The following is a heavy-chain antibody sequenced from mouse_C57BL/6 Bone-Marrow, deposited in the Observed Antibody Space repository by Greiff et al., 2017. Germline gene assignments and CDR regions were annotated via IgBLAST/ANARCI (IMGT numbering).Heavy chain of an antibody. CDR2: IDPENGDT. CDR3: GYGNAMDY. CDR1: GFNIKDDY. J-gene: IGHJ4*01. D-gene: IGHD1-1*01. V-gene: IGHV14-4*01. Sequence: EVQLQQSGAELVRPGASVKLSCTASGFNIKDDYMHWVKQRPEQGLEWIGWIDPENGDTEYASKFQGKATITADTSSNTAYLQLSSLTSEDTAVYYCGYGNAMDYWGQGTSVTVSS.